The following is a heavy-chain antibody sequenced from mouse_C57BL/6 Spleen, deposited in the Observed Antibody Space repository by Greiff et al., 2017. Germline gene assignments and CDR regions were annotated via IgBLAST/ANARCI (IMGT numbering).Heavy chain of an antibody. CDR1: GYTFTSYW. J-gene: IGHJ4*01. CDR3: ARYSSGYSKYYAIDY. V-gene: IGHV1-50*01. Sequence: QVQLQQPGAELVKPGASVKLSCKATGYTFTSYWMRWVKQRPGQGLEWIGEIDPSDSYTNYNQKFKGKATLTVDPSSSSAYMQLSSLTSEDSAVYYGARYSSGYSKYYAIDYWGQGTSVTVSA. D-gene: IGHD3-2*02. CDR2: IDPSDSYT.